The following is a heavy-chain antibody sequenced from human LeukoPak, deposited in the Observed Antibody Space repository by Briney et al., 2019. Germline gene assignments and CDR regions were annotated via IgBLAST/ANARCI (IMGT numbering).Heavy chain of an antibody. CDR1: GFTFSDFW. J-gene: IGHJ4*02. D-gene: IGHD2-8*01. CDR2: ISGSGDST. V-gene: IGHV3-23*01. Sequence: PGGSLRLSCAASGFTFSDFWMRWVRQTPGKGLEWVSSISGSGDSTYYADSVKGRFTISRDNSQSTLYLEVNNLRADDTAVYYCTKDVVSNSKAFDYWGQGTLVTVSS. CDR3: TKDVVSNSKAFDY.